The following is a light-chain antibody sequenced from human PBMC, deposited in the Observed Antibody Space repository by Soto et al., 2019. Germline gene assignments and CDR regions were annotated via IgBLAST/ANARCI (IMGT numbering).Light chain of an antibody. CDR3: QQYGSSPPIT. V-gene: IGKV3-20*01. CDR2: GAS. J-gene: IGKJ5*01. CDR1: QSISSNF. Sequence: IMMTQSPATLSVSPGEGATLSCRAIQSISSNFLAWYQQKRGQAPRLLIHGASSRATGIPDRFSGSGSGTDFTLTISRLEPEDFAVYYCQQYGSSPPITFGQGTRLEI.